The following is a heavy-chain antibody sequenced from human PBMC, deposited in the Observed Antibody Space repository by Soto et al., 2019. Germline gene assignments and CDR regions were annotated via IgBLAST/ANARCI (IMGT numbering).Heavy chain of an antibody. Sequence: QLQLQESGPGLVKPSETLSLTCTVSGGSISSSSYYWGWIRQPPGKGLEWIGSIYYSGSTYYNPSLKSRVTISVDTSKNQFSLKLSSVTAADTAVYYCAGRPKYYDILTGYYNYYYYGMDVWGQGTTVTVSS. J-gene: IGHJ6*02. CDR3: AGRPKYYDILTGYYNYYYYGMDV. CDR2: IYYSGST. V-gene: IGHV4-39*01. CDR1: GGSISSSSYY. D-gene: IGHD3-9*01.